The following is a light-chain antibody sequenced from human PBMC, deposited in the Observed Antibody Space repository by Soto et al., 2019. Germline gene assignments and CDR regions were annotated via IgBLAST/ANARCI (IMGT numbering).Light chain of an antibody. CDR3: QQRQYWPPIT. CDR2: DAS. J-gene: IGKJ5*01. Sequence: EIVLTQSPATLSVSPPERTSLXCRPSQSVVTTLAWYQQKPGQAPTLLIYDASNRAAGIPARFSGSGSGTDFTLTISSLEPEDFAIYYCQQRQYWPPITFGQGTRLEI. CDR1: QSVVTT. V-gene: IGKV3-11*01.